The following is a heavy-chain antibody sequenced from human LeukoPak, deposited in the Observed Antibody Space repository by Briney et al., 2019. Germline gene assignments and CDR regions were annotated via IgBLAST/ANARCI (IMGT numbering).Heavy chain of an antibody. CDR1: GFTFSSYD. D-gene: IGHD5-18*01. V-gene: IGHV3-13*05. Sequence: GESLRLSCAASGFTFSSYDMHWVRQATGKGLEWVSAIGTAGDPYYPGSVKGRFTISRENAKNSSYLQMNSLRAGDTAVYYCAGVDSYGGSYWGQGTLVTVSS. CDR3: AGVDSYGGSY. CDR2: IGTAGDP. J-gene: IGHJ4*02.